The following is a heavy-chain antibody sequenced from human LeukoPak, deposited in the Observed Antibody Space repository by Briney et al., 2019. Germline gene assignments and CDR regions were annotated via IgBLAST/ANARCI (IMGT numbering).Heavy chain of an antibody. Sequence: PSETLSLTCTVSGVSISGISYYWGWIRQPPGKGLEWIGNIYYSGSTYYNPSLKSRVTISVDASKNQFSLKVTSVTAADTAVYYCARHNRVVPPDYWGQGTLVTVSS. V-gene: IGHV4-39*01. CDR1: GVSISGISYY. J-gene: IGHJ4*02. CDR3: ARHNRVVPPDY. CDR2: IYYSGST. D-gene: IGHD2-15*01.